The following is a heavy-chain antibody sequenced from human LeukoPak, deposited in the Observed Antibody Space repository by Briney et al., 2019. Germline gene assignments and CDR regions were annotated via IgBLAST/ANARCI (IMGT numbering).Heavy chain of an antibody. Sequence: PSETLSLTCTVSGGSISSHYWSWIRQPPGKGLEWIGYIYYSGSTNYNPSLKSRVTISVDTSKNQFSLKLCSVTAADTAVYYCAREYCSSTSCRFSDWFDPWGQGTLVTVSS. D-gene: IGHD2-2*01. CDR1: GGSISSHY. J-gene: IGHJ5*02. CDR3: AREYCSSTSCRFSDWFDP. CDR2: IYYSGST. V-gene: IGHV4-59*11.